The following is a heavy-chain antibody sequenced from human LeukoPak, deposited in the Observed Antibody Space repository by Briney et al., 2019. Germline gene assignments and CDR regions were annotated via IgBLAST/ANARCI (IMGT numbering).Heavy chain of an antibody. J-gene: IGHJ4*02. Sequence: GGSLRLSCAASGFTFSNYVMSWVRQAPGKGLEWVALIWYDGSNKYYADSVKGRFTISRDNSKNTLYLQMNSLRAEDTAVYYCARPRTYSSSWSPFDYWGQGTLVTVSS. CDR1: GFTFSNYV. CDR3: ARPRTYSSSWSPFDY. CDR2: IWYDGSNK. V-gene: IGHV3-33*08. D-gene: IGHD6-13*01.